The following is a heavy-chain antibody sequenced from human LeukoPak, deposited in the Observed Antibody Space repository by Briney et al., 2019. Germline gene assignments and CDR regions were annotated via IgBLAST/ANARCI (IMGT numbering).Heavy chain of an antibody. J-gene: IGHJ4*02. CDR1: GFTFSAYW. V-gene: IGHV3-7*01. CDR2: IKGDGSEK. D-gene: IGHD2-8*01. Sequence: RPGGSLGLSCAASGFTFSAYWMSWVRQAPGKGLEWVAHIKGDGSEKYSVDSVKGRFTISRDNAKSSLYLQMNSVRDEDTALYYCARGGFGYVYFDYWGQGSLVTVSS. CDR3: ARGGFGYVYFDY.